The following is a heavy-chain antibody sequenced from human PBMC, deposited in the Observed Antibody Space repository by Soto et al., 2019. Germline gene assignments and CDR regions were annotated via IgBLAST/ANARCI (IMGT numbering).Heavy chain of an antibody. J-gene: IGHJ6*01. D-gene: IGHD3-3*01. CDR1: GFAFSTYA. CDR3: AKDRGGFLEWFLRNYGMDV. V-gene: IGHV3-23*01. CDR2: ISGSGSNK. Sequence: EEQLLESGGGLVRPGGSLRLSCTASGFAFSTYAMNWVRQAPGKGLEWVSAISGSGSNKSVADSVRGRFTVSRDNSKNTVFLPMNGLTAEDTAVYYCAKDRGGFLEWFLRNYGMDVWGQGTTVTVSA.